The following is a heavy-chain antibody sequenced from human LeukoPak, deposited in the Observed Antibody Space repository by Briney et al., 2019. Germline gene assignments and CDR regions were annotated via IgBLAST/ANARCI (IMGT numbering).Heavy chain of an antibody. V-gene: IGHV1-2*02. D-gene: IGHD6-19*01. J-gene: IGHJ4*02. CDR1: GYTFTGYY. CDR2: INPNSGGT. CDR3: ARGFGQWLVPPYFDY. Sequence: ASVKVSCKASGYTFTGYYMHWVRQAPGQGLEWMGWINPNSGGTNYAQKFQGRVTMTRDTSISTAYMELSSLRSEDTAVYYCARGFGQWLVPPYFDYWGQGTLVTVSS.